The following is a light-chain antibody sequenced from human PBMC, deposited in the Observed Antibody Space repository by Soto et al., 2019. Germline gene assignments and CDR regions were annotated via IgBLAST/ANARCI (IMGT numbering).Light chain of an antibody. V-gene: IGKV1-13*02. Sequence: AIQLTQSPSSLSASVGDRVTITCRASQGISSALAWYQQKPGKAPKLLIYDASSLESGVPSRFSGSGSGTDVTLTISSLHPEDFATYYCQQFNSYPHGITFVQGTLLEMK. CDR3: QQFNSYPHGIT. CDR2: DAS. J-gene: IGKJ5*01. CDR1: QGISSA.